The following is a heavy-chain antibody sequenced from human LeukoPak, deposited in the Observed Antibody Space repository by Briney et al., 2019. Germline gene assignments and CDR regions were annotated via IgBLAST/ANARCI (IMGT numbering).Heavy chain of an antibody. CDR3: ASYMTTVTTQGWFDP. D-gene: IGHD4-17*01. J-gene: IGHJ5*02. CDR1: GGSFSGYY. V-gene: IGHV4-34*01. Sequence: PSETLSLTCAVYGGSFSGYYWSWIRQPPGKGLEWIGEINQSGSTNYNPSLKGRVTISVDTSKNQFSLKLSSVTAADTAVYYCASYMTTVTTQGWFDPWGQGTLVTVSS. CDR2: INQSGST.